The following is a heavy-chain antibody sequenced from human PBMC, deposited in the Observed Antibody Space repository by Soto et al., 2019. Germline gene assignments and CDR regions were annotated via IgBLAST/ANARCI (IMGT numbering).Heavy chain of an antibody. Sequence: SVKVSFKASRGNFISYSISWVRQAPGQGLEWMGGIIPIFGTANYAQKFQGRVTITADESTSTAYMELSSLRSEDTAVYYCARGENWNLNWFDPWGQGTLVIVSS. J-gene: IGHJ5*02. V-gene: IGHV1-69*13. CDR1: RGNFISYS. CDR3: ARGENWNLNWFDP. D-gene: IGHD1-1*01. CDR2: IIPIFGTA.